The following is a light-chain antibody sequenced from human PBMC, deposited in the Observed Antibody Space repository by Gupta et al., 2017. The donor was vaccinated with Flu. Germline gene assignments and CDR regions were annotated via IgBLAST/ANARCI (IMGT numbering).Light chain of an antibody. V-gene: IGLV2-14*01. Sequence: QSALTQPASVSGSSGQSITISCTGTSSDVGGYNYVSWYQQHPGKAPKLMIYEVSNRPSGVSNRFSGSKSGNTASLTISGLRAEDEADYYCSSYTSSSTLVVFGGGTKLTVL. CDR1: SSDVGGYNY. J-gene: IGLJ2*01. CDR2: EVS. CDR3: SSYTSSSTLVV.